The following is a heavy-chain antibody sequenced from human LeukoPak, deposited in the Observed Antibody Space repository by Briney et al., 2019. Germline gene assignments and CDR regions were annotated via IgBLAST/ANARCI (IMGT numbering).Heavy chain of an antibody. CDR3: ARDRRGRTCYFDY. CDR2: IYTSGST. Sequence: PSETLSLTCTVSGGSISSYYWSWLRQPVGKGLEWIGRIYTSGSTNYNPSLKSRVTMSVDTSKNQFSLKLSSVNAADTAVYYCARDRRGRTCYFDYWGQGTLVTVSA. J-gene: IGHJ4*02. V-gene: IGHV4-4*07. CDR1: GGSISSYY.